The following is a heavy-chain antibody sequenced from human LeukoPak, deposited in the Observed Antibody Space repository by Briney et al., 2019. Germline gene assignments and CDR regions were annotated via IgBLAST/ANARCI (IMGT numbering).Heavy chain of an antibody. J-gene: IGHJ4*02. CDR1: GFTFSSYV. CDR2: ISYDGSNK. D-gene: IGHD3-10*01. CDR3: VKNGGVDY. Sequence: LRLSCAASGFTFSSYVLHWVRQAPGKGLEWVAVISYDGSNKYYADSVKGRFTISRDNSKNTLYLQMNSLRAEDTAVYFCVKNGGVDYWGQGTLVTVSS. V-gene: IGHV3-30-3*01.